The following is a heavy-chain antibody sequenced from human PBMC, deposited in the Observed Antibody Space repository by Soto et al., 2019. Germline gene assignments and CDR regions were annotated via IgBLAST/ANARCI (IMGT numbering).Heavy chain of an antibody. CDR3: ARGSALDIVVVPAAKYYFDY. D-gene: IGHD2-2*01. CDR2: IHYSGST. Sequence: SETLSLTCSVSGGSVRSDDYYWSWMRQTPGRGLEWIGHIHYSGSTEYNPSLKSRVTISVDTSQNQFSLRLDSVTAADTAVYYCARGSALDIVVVPAAKYYFDYWGQGTLVTVSS. V-gene: IGHV4-61*08. J-gene: IGHJ4*02. CDR1: GGSVRSDDYY.